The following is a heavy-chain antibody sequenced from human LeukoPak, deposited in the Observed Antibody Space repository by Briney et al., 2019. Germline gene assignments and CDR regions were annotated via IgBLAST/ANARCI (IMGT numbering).Heavy chain of an antibody. CDR2: ISSTSSAI. CDR3: ARVIGSYGDSAY. D-gene: IGHD3-16*01. V-gene: IGHV3-48*04. Sequence: QPGGSLRLSCAASGFTFSSYSMNWVRQAPGEGLEWLSYISSTSSAIYYADSLKGRFTISRDNAKNSLYLQMDSLRAEDTAVYYCARVIGSYGDSAYWGQGTLVTVSS. CDR1: GFTFSSYS. J-gene: IGHJ4*02.